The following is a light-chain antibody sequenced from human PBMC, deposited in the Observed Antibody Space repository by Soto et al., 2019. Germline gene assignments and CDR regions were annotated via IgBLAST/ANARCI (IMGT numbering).Light chain of an antibody. Sequence: LTQPASVSGSPGQSITISCTGTSSDVGGYNFVSWYQQHPGKAPKLMLYNVYDRPSGISHRFSGSRSGNTASLTISGLQAEDEAHYYCHSYTSSSTLVFGGGTKVTVL. V-gene: IGLV2-14*03. CDR2: NVY. CDR3: HSYTSSSTLV. CDR1: SSDVGGYNF. J-gene: IGLJ2*01.